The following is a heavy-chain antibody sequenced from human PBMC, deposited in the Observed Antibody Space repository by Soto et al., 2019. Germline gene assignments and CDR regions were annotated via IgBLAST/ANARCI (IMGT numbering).Heavy chain of an antibody. V-gene: IGHV4-38-2*02. CDR2: IYHSGST. D-gene: IGHD1-26*01. J-gene: IGHJ4*02. CDR1: GYSISSCYY. Sequence: SETLALTFAVSGYSISSCYYWGWIRQPPWKVLEWIGSIYHSGSTYYNPSLKSRVTISVDTSNNQFSLKLSSVTAADTAVYYCARDLVGASYYKYWGQGTLVTVSS. CDR3: ARDLVGASYYKY.